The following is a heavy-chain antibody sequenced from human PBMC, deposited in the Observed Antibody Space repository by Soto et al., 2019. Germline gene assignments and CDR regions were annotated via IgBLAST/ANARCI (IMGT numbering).Heavy chain of an antibody. CDR3: ARDFWGQGMDV. J-gene: IGHJ6*02. CDR2: ISWKSASI. D-gene: IGHD7-27*01. Sequence: SLRLSCAASGFSFGDYAMHWVRQAPGKGLEWVSGISWKSASIGYADSVKGRFIISRDNAKNSLFLEMSSLRADDTAMYYCARDFWGQGMDVWGQGTTVTVSS. CDR1: GFSFGDYA. V-gene: IGHV3-9*01.